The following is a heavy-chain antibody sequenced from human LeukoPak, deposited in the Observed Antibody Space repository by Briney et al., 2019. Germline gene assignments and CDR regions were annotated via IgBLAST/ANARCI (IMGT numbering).Heavy chain of an antibody. Sequence: ASVKVSCKASGFTFTAYYRYWVRQAPGQGLECVGFINLNNGATGYAQNFQGRVTMTRDTSISTAFMELSSLRSDDTAVYYCARDGDSTAPDFDFWGQGALVTVSS. D-gene: IGHD2-21*02. CDR2: INLNNGAT. J-gene: IGHJ4*02. CDR1: GFTFTAYY. CDR3: ARDGDSTAPDFDF. V-gene: IGHV1-2*02.